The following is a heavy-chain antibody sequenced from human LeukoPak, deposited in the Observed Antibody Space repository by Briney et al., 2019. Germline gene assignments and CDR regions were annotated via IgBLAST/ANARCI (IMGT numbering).Heavy chain of an antibody. D-gene: IGHD3-22*01. CDR1: GFTVSSNY. V-gene: IGHV3-66*01. J-gene: IGHJ4*02. Sequence: GGSLRLSCAASGFTVSSNYMSWDRQAPGKGLEWVSVIYSGGSTYYADSVKGRFTISRDNSKNTLYLQMNSLRAEDTAVYYCARDVGAYDSSGYNFDYWGQGTLVTVSS. CDR3: ARDVGAYDSSGYNFDY. CDR2: IYSGGST.